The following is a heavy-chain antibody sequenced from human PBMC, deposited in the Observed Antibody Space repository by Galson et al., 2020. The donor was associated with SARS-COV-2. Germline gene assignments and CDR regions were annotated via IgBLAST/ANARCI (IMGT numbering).Heavy chain of an antibody. CDR1: GYTFTGYY. CDR3: ARGGPIVYCTGGGCSRSRYYGMDV. CDR2: INPNSGGT. D-gene: IGHD2-8*02. V-gene: IGHV1-2*04. J-gene: IGHJ6*02. Sequence: ASVKVSCKASGYTFTGYYMHWVRQAPGQGLEWMGWINPNSGGTNYAQKFQGWVTMTRDTSISTAYMELSRLRSDDTAVYYCARGGPIVYCTGGGCSRSRYYGMDVWGQGTTVTVAS.